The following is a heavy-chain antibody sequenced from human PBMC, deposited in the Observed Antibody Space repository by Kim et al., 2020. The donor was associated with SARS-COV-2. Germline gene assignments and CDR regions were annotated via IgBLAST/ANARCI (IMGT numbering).Heavy chain of an antibody. V-gene: IGHV3-23*01. CDR3: AKRSTAAVFDY. Sequence: GGSLRLSCAASGFTFSSYAMSWVRQAPGKGLEWVSTISCSSTYYADSVKVRFTISSAISKNTLYLLMNSLRADDTAVYYCAKRSTAAVFDYWGQGTLVTVSS. CDR1: GFTFSSYA. D-gene: IGHD6-13*01. J-gene: IGHJ4*02. CDR2: ISCSST.